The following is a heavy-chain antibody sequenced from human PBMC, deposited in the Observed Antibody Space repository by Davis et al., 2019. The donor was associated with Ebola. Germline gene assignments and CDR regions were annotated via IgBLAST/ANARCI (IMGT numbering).Heavy chain of an antibody. Sequence: TLSLTCAVSGGSISSGGYSWSWIRQPPGKGLEWIGYIYHSGSTYYNPSLKSRVTISVDRSKNQFSLKLSSVTAADTAVYYCARVVKGLRYFDYWGQGTLVTVSS. CDR3: ARVVKGLRYFDY. J-gene: IGHJ4*02. CDR1: GGSISSGGYS. CDR2: IYHSGST. V-gene: IGHV4-30-2*01. D-gene: IGHD3-9*01.